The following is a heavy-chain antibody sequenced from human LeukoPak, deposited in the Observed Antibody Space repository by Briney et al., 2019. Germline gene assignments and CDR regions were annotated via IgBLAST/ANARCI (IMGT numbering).Heavy chain of an antibody. CDR1: GFTFSNYD. V-gene: IGHV3-23*01. D-gene: IGHD6-19*01. Sequence: GGSLRLSCAASGFTFSNYDMSWVRQAPGKGLEWVSSISDSGGSTYYADSVKGRFTISRDNSKNTLYLQMTHLRAADTAVYYCAKDLSRAVAADWFDPWDQGSLVTVSS. CDR3: AKDLSRAVAADWFDP. J-gene: IGHJ5*02. CDR2: ISDSGGST.